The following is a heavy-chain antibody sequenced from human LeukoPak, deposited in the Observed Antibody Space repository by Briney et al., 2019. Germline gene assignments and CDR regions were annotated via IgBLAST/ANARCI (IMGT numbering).Heavy chain of an antibody. CDR1: GGTFSSYA. Sequence: SVKVSCKASGGTFSSYAISWVRQAPGQGLEWMGGIIPIFGTANYAQKFQGRVTITADESTSTAYMELSSLRSEDTAVYYCAREGLWADAFDIWGQGTMVTVSS. CDR3: AREGLWADAFDI. CDR2: IIPIFGTA. J-gene: IGHJ3*02. V-gene: IGHV1-69*13. D-gene: IGHD3-16*01.